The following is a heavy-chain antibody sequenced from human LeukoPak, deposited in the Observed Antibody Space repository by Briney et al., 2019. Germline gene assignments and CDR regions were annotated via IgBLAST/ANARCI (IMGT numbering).Heavy chain of an antibody. D-gene: IGHD3-10*01. V-gene: IGHV3-23*01. CDR3: AKGTKPYYGSGSYYPDY. CDR1: GFTFSSYG. J-gene: IGHJ4*02. Sequence: HPGGSLRLSCAASGFTFSSYGMHWVRQAPGKGLEWVSAISGSGGSTYYADSVKGRFTISRDNSKNTLYLQMNSLRAEDTAVYYCAKGTKPYYGSGSYYPDYWGQGTLVTVSS. CDR2: ISGSGGST.